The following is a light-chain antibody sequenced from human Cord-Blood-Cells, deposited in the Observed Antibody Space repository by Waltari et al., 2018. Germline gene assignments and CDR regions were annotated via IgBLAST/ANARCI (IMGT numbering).Light chain of an antibody. V-gene: IGLV2-14*03. CDR1: SSDVGGYNY. J-gene: IGLJ3*02. Sequence: QSALTQPASVSGSPGQSITISCTGTSSDVGGYNYVSWYQQHPGKAPKLMIYDVSNRPSGFSNRFSGSKSGNTASLTISGLQADDEADYYCSSYTSSSTWVFGGGTKLTVL. CDR3: SSYTSSSTWV. CDR2: DVS.